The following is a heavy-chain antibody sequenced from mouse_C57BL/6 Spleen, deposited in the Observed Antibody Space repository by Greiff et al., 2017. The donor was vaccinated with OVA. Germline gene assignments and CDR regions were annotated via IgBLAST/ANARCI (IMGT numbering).Heavy chain of an antibody. CDR1: GYTFTSYW. J-gene: IGHJ3*01. CDR2: INPSNGGT. CDR3: ARPRTWQIKARSNYAWCAY. D-gene: IGHD2-5*01. V-gene: IGHV1-53*01. Sequence: QVQLQQPGTELVKPGASVKLSCKASGYTFTSYWMHWVKQRPGQGLEWIGNINPSNGGTNYNEKFKSKATLTVDKSSSTAYMQLSSLTSEDSAVYYCARPRTWQIKARSNYAWCAYWGQGTLVTVSA.